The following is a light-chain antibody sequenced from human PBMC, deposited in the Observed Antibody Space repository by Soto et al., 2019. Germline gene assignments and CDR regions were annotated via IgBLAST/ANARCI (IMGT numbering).Light chain of an antibody. CDR2: RTN. J-gene: IGLJ1*01. V-gene: IGLV1-47*01. CDR3: AAWDDSLSVSV. Sequence: QSVLTQPPAASGTPGQRVTISCSGSISNIGSNPVYWHQQLPGTAPTLLICRTNQRPSWVTDRFSDSKSGTAASLAISGLRSEDEADYYCAAWDDSLSVSVVGTGTKATV. CDR1: ISNIGSNP.